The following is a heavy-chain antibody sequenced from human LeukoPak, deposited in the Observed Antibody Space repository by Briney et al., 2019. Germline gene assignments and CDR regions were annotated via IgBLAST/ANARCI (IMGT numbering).Heavy chain of an antibody. CDR2: IYPGDSDT. D-gene: IGHD2-2*01. V-gene: IGHV5-51*01. CDR1: GYGFTSYW. Sequence: GESLKISCKGSGYGFTSYWIGWVRQMPGKGLEWMGIIYPGDSDTRYSPSFQGQITISADKSISTAYLQWSSLKASDTAMYYCARHFRSSTYSYFDSWGQGTLVTVSS. CDR3: ARHFRSSTYSYFDS. J-gene: IGHJ4*02.